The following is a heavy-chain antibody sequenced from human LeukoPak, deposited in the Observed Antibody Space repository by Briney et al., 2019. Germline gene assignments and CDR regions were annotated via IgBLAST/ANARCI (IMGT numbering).Heavy chain of an antibody. D-gene: IGHD2-2*01. V-gene: IGHV4-34*01. CDR3: ARDASPFDY. J-gene: IGHJ4*02. CDR2: INHSGST. Sequence: PSETLSLTCAVYGGSFSGYYWSWIRQPPGKGLEWIGEINHSGSTNYNPSLKSRVTISVDTSKNQFSLKLSSVTAADTAVYYCARDASPFDYWGQGTLVTVSP. CDR1: GGSFSGYY.